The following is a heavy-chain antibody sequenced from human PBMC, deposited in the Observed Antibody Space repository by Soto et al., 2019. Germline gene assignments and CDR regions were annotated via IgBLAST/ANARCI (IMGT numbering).Heavy chain of an antibody. CDR1: GITFSTYS. J-gene: IGHJ4*02. CDR3: AMPASGIAVVPAAFDY. D-gene: IGHD2-2*01. CDR2: ISSSSSTI. V-gene: IGHV3-48*01. Sequence: EVQLVESGGGLVQPGGSLKLSCAVSGITFSTYSINWVRQAPGKGLEWISYISSSSSTIYYADSVKDRFTISRDNAKNSLYLQMNSLRVEDTAVYYCAMPASGIAVVPAAFDYWGQGTLVTVSS.